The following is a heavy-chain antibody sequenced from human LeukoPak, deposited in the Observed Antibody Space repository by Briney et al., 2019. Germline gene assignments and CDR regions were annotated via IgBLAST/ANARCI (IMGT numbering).Heavy chain of an antibody. CDR2: IYYSGST. CDR1: GGSFSGYY. J-gene: IGHJ4*02. V-gene: IGHV4-59*01. Sequence: SETLSLTCAVYGGSFSGYYWSWIRQPPGKGLEWIGYIYYSGSTNYNPSLKSRVTISVDTSKNQFSLKLSSVTAADTAVYYCARTVGKNFDYWGQGTLVTVSS. CDR3: ARTVGKNFDY. D-gene: IGHD4-23*01.